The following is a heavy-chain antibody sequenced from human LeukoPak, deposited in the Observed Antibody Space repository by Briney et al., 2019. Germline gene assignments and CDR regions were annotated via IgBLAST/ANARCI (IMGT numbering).Heavy chain of an antibody. V-gene: IGHV4-30-2*01. J-gene: IGHJ4*02. CDR1: GGSISSGGYS. CDR3: ARAKLAYCGGDCPNYFDY. CDR2: IYHSGST. D-gene: IGHD2-21*02. Sequence: SETLSLTCAVSGGSISSGGYSWSWIRQPPGEGLEWIGYIYHSGSTYYNPSLKSRVTISVDRSKNQFSLKLSSVTAADTAVYYCARAKLAYCGGDCPNYFDYWGQGTLVTVSS.